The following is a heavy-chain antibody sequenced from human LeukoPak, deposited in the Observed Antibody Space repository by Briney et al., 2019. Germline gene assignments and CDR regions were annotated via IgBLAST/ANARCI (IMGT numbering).Heavy chain of an antibody. J-gene: IGHJ5*02. CDR3: ARDRRVCTSCRSGWFDP. CDR2: INPSGGST. CDR1: GYTFTSYY. Sequence: ASVKVSCKASGYTFTSYYMHWVRQAPGQGLEWMGIINPSGGSTSYAQKFQGRVTMTRDTSTSTVYVELSSLRSEDTAVYYCARDRRVCTSCRSGWFDPWGQGTLVTVSS. V-gene: IGHV1-46*01. D-gene: IGHD2-2*01.